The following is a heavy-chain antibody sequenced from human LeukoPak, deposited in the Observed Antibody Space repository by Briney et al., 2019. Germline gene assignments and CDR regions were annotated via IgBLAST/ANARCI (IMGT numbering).Heavy chain of an antibody. V-gene: IGHV4-39*01. Sequence: SETLSLTCTVSGGSISSSSYYWGWIRQPPGKGLEWIGSFYYSGSTYYNPSLKSRVTISVDTSKNQFSLKLSSVTAADTAVYYCARRNMNLWFGELLYFDYWGQGTLVTVSS. CDR3: ARRNMNLWFGELLYFDY. CDR1: GGSISSSSYY. D-gene: IGHD3-10*01. CDR2: FYYSGST. J-gene: IGHJ4*02.